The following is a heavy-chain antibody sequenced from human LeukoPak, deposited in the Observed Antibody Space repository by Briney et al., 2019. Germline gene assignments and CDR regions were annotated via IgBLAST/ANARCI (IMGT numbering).Heavy chain of an antibody. Sequence: RASETLSLTCTVSGGSISSSSYYWSWIRQPAGKGLEWIGRVSAIGSTNQNPSLKSRVSISIDTSKNQFSLKLTSVTAADTAVYYCARDGGYSGYKVYFDYWGQGTLVTVSS. D-gene: IGHD5-12*01. CDR1: GGSISSSSYY. CDR3: ARDGGYSGYKVYFDY. CDR2: VSAIGST. J-gene: IGHJ4*02. V-gene: IGHV4-61*02.